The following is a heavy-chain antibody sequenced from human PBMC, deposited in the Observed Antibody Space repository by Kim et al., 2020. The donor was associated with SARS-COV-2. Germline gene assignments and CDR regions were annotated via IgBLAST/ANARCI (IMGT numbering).Heavy chain of an antibody. V-gene: IGHV3-23*01. CDR3: AKGKDDSSAEFHSYYYYYGMDV. Sequence: GGSLRLSCAASGFTFSSYAMSWVRQAPGKGLEWVSAISGSGGSTYYADSVKGRFTISRDNSKNTLYLQMNSLRAEDTAVYYCAKGKDDSSAEFHSYYYYYGMDVWGQGTTVTVSS. D-gene: IGHD3-22*01. J-gene: IGHJ6*02. CDR1: GFTFSSYA. CDR2: ISGSGGST.